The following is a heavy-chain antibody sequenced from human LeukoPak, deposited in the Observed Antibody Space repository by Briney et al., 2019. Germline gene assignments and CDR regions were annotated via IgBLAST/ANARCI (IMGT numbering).Heavy chain of an antibody. D-gene: IGHD6-13*01. J-gene: IGHJ4*02. CDR1: GFTVSRNY. Sequence: GGSLRLSCAASGFTVSRNYMSWVRQAPGKGLEWVSAISGSGGSTYYADSVKGRFTISRDNSKNTLYLQMNSLRAEDTAVYYCAKGGGSSSWSGGYYFDYWGQGTLVTVSS. CDR3: AKGGGSSSWSGGYYFDY. V-gene: IGHV3-23*01. CDR2: ISGSGGST.